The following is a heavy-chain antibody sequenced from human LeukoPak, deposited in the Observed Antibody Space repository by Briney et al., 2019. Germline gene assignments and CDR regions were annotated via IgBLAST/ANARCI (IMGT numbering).Heavy chain of an antibody. V-gene: IGHV4-4*07. CDR2: IYTSGST. CDR1: GGSISSYY. D-gene: IGHD2-2*01. J-gene: IGHJ4*02. CDR3: ARIYCSSTSCPFDY. Sequence: SETLSFTCTVSGGSISSYYWSWIRQPAGKGLEWIGRIYTSGSTNYNPSLKSRVTISVDTSKNQFSLKLSSVTAADTAVYYCARIYCSSTSCPFDYWGQGTLVTVSS.